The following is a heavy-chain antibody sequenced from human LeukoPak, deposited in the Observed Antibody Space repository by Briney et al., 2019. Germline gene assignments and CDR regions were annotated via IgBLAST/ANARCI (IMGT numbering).Heavy chain of an antibody. CDR1: GGTFSSYA. V-gene: IGHV1-69*13. CDR3: ARPPIYGDYYYSDY. CDR2: IIPIFGTA. Sequence: ASVKVSCKASGGTFSSYAISWVRQAPGRGLEWMGGIIPIFGTANYAQKFQGRVTITADESTSTAYMELSSLRSEDTAVYYCARPPIYGDYYYSDYWGQGTLVTVSS. D-gene: IGHD4-17*01. J-gene: IGHJ4*02.